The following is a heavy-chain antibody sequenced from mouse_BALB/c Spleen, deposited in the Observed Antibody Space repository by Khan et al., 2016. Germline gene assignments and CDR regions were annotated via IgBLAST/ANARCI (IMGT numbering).Heavy chain of an antibody. CDR3: ARSVLERGPYAIDY. V-gene: IGHV1-9*01. CDR2: ILPGSGST. CDR1: GYTFSSYW. J-gene: IGHJ4*01. Sequence: QVRLQQSGAELMKPGASVKISCKATGYTFSSYWIEWVKQRPGHGLEWIGEILPGSGSTNYNEKFKAKATFTADTSSNTAYMQLSSLTSEDSAVFYCARSVLERGPYAIDYWGQGTSVTVSS.